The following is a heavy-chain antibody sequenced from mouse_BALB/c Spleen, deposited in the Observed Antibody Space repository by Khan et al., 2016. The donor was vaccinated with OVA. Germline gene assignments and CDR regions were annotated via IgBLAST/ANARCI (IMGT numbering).Heavy chain of an antibody. Sequence: EVQLQESGPGLVKPSQSLSLTCTVTGYSINSDYAWNWIRQFPGNKLEWMGYISYSGSTSYNPSLKSRISITRDTSTNQFFLQLNSVTTEDTATYFCARKDDDDAMDYWGQGTSVTGSS. CDR2: ISYSGST. J-gene: IGHJ4*01. V-gene: IGHV3-2*02. D-gene: IGHD2-4*01. CDR3: ARKDDDDAMDY. CDR1: GYSINSDYA.